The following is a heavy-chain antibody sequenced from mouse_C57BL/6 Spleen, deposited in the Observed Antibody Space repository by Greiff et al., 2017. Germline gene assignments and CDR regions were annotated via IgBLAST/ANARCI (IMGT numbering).Heavy chain of an antibody. D-gene: IGHD4-1*01. CDR2: IYPGDGDT. CDR3: AREVNWAYFDY. V-gene: IGHV1-80*01. CDR1: GYAFSSYW. Sequence: VQLKESGAELVKPGASVKISCKASGYAFSSYWMNWVKQRPGKGLEWIGQIYPGDGDTNYNGKFKGKATLTADKSSSTAYMQLSSLTSEDSAVYFCAREVNWAYFDYWGQGTTLTVSS. J-gene: IGHJ2*01.